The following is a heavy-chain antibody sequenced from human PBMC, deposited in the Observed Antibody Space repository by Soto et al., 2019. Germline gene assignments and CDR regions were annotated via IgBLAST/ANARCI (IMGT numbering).Heavy chain of an antibody. V-gene: IGHV3-21*01. D-gene: IGHD6-19*01. CDR3: ARINSGWGPLSPYHFDY. CDR1: GFIFSRSA. Sequence: LRLSCAASGFIFSRSAMNWVRQAPGKGLEWVSSISSSSSYIYYADSVKGRFTISRDNAKNSLYLQMNSLRAEDTAVYYCARINSGWGPLSPYHFDYWAREPWSPSPQ. CDR2: ISSSSSYI. J-gene: IGHJ4*02.